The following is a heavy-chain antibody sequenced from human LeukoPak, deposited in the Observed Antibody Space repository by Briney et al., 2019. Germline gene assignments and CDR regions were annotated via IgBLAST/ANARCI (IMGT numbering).Heavy chain of an antibody. Sequence: SETLSLTCTVSGGSLSSYYWSWIRQPPGKGLEWIAYIYYSVSTDYNPSLKSRVTISLDTSKNQFSLKLSSVTAADTAVYYCARHDPIVGTPDAFDIWGQGTMVTVSS. CDR3: ARHDPIVGTPDAFDI. J-gene: IGHJ3*02. D-gene: IGHD1-26*01. CDR1: GGSLSSYY. V-gene: IGHV4-59*08. CDR2: IYYSVST.